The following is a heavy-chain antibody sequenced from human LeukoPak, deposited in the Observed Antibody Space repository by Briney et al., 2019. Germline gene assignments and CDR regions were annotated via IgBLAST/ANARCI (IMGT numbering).Heavy chain of an antibody. D-gene: IGHD3-22*01. V-gene: IGHV3-21*01. J-gene: IGHJ4*02. CDR3: AREGDYYNRGGHLDY. CDR1: GFTFSYNH. CDR2: ISSTSSYR. Sequence: GGSLRLSCEASGFTFSYNHMNWVRQAPGKGLEWVSYISSTSSYRYYANSVKGRFTISRDNAQNSVFLQMDNLRVEDTAVYFCAREGDYYNRGGHLDYWGPGTLVTVSS.